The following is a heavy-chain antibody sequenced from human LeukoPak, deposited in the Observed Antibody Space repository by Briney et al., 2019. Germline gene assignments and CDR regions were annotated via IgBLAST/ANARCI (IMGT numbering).Heavy chain of an antibody. V-gene: IGHV4-39*01. CDR2: MYYSGTT. J-gene: IGHJ4*02. CDR1: GGSVSSSSYY. Sequence: PSETLSHTCTVSGGSVSSSSYYWGWIRQPPGKGLEWIGIMYYSGTTYYNPSLKSRVTISVDTSKNQFSLKLSSVTAADTAVYYCARLTYDIFTGYHHACFDYWGQGTLVTVSS. CDR3: ARLTYDIFTGYHHACFDY. D-gene: IGHD3-9*01.